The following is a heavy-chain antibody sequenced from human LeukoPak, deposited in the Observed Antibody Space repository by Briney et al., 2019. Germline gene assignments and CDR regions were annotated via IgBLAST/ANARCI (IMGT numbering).Heavy chain of an antibody. J-gene: IGHJ4*02. CDR1: GFTFSNYG. CDR2: ISGSGGST. CDR3: AKDRAGATGY. Sequence: GGTLRLSCAASGFTFSNYGMTWVRQAPGKGLEWVSAISGSGGSTFYADSVKGRFTISRDNSKNTLYLQMNSLRAEDTAVYYCAKDRAGATGYWGQGNLVTVSS. V-gene: IGHV3-23*01. D-gene: IGHD1-26*01.